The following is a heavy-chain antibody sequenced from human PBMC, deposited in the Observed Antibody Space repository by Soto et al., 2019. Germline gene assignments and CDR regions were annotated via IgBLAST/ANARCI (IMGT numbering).Heavy chain of an antibody. D-gene: IGHD2-2*01. CDR3: ARDEVPAANWLDR. Sequence: ASVKVSFKASGYIFINYGSTWVRQAPGQGLEWMGWISGYNGNTKYADKLQGRVTMTTDTSTTTAYMELRSLRSDDTAVYYCARDEVPAANWLDRWGQGTLVTVSS. CDR1: GYIFINYG. J-gene: IGHJ5*02. V-gene: IGHV1-18*01. CDR2: ISGYNGNT.